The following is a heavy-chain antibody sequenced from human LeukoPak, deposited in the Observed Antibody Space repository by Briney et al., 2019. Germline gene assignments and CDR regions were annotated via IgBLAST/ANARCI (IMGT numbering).Heavy chain of an antibody. D-gene: IGHD6-25*01. V-gene: IGHV3-33*01. CDR1: GFTFSSYG. CDR3: ARDQIEAAYYYYYGMDV. CDR2: IWYDGSNK. J-gene: IGHJ6*02. Sequence: GGSLRLSCAASGFTFSSYGMHWVRQAPGKGLEWVAVIWYDGSNKYYADSVKGRFTISRDNSKNTLYLQMNSLRAEDTAVYYCARDQIEAAYYYYYGMDVWGQGTTVTVSS.